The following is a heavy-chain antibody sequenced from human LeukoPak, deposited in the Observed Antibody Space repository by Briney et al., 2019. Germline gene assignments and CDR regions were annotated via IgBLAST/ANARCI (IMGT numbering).Heavy chain of an antibody. D-gene: IGHD3-22*01. CDR1: GYSISSGYY. CDR2: IYRTGNT. CDR3: ARRVTYYDSGGRKYYFDY. V-gene: IGHV4-38-2*02. J-gene: IGHJ4*02. Sequence: SETLSLTCTVSGYSISSGYYWGWIRQPPGKGLEWIGSIYRTGNTYYNPSLKSRVTISLDTSKNQFSLKLSSVTAADTAVYYCARRVTYYDSGGRKYYFDYWGQGTLVTVSS.